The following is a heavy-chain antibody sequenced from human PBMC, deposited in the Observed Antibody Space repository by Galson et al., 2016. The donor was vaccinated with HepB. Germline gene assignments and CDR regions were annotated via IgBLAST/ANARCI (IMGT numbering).Heavy chain of an antibody. J-gene: IGHJ6*04. D-gene: IGHD3-10*01. CDR2: IYYSGNT. CDR1: GGSISSYY. CDR3: ARVNRGERGNLYFGLAV. V-gene: IGHV4-59*08. Sequence: SETLSLTCTVSGGSISSYYWTWIRQPPGKGLEWIGYIYYSGNTNYNPSLKSRVTISVDTSKHQFSLNLTSVTAAEGAVYYCARVNRGERGNLYFGLAVWGKGTTVTVSS.